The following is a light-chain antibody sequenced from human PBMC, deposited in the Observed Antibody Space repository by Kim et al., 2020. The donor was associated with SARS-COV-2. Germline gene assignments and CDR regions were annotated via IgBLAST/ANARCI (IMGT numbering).Light chain of an antibody. CDR2: GAS. CDR1: QNVVANY. CDR3: LQYINSPRS. J-gene: IGKJ2*03. V-gene: IGKV3-20*01. Sequence: EIVLTQSPGTLSLSPGERATLSCRASQNVVANYLAWYQQKPGQAPRLLIYGASSRATGIPDRFSGSGSGTDFTLTISRLEPEDFAVYYCLQYINSPRSFGQGTKLEI.